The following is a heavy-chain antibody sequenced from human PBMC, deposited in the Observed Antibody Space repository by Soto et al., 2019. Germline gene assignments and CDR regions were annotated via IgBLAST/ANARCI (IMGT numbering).Heavy chain of an antibody. Sequence: QVQLVQSGAEVKKPGASVRVSCKASGYTFTSYGISWVRQAPGQGLEWMGWISAYNGNTNYAQKLQGRVTMTTDTSTSTAYMELRSLRSDDTAVYYCARDIFEVIGYSSGWLDYWGQGTLVTVSS. CDR1: GYTFTSYG. V-gene: IGHV1-18*01. D-gene: IGHD6-19*01. CDR2: ISAYNGNT. CDR3: ARDIFEVIGYSSGWLDY. J-gene: IGHJ4*02.